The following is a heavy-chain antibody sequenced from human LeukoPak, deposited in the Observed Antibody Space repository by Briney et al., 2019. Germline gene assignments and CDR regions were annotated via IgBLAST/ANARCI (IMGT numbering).Heavy chain of an antibody. CDR1: GYTFTSYD. CDR2: MNPNSGNT. V-gene: IGHV1-8*01. J-gene: IGHJ5*02. Sequence: ASVEVSCKASGYTFTSYDINWVRQATGQGLEWMGWMNPNSGNTGYAQKFQGRVTMTRNTSISTAYMELSSLRSEDTAVYYCARVGRQQLVHNWFDPWGQGTLVTVSS. CDR3: ARVGRQQLVHNWFDP. D-gene: IGHD6-13*01.